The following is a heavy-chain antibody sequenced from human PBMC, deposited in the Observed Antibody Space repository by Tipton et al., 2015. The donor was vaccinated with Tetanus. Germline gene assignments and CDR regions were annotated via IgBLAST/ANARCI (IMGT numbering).Heavy chain of an antibody. V-gene: IGHV3-11*06. D-gene: IGHD3-10*01. J-gene: IGHJ6*02. CDR1: GFTFSDYY. CDR2: ISSSSSYT. Sequence: SLRLSCVASGFTFSDYYMSWIRQAPGKGLEWVSYISSSSSYTNYADSVKGRFTISRDNAKNSLYLQMNSLRAEDTAVYYCARDFGYGSGSYQYRHGFGYYYGMDVWGQGTTVTVSS. CDR3: ARDFGYGSGSYQYRHGFGYYYGMDV.